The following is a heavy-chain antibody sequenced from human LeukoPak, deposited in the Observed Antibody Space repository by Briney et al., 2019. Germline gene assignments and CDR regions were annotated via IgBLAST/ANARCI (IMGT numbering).Heavy chain of an antibody. CDR1: GFTFSSYA. CDR2: ISYDGSNK. D-gene: IGHD3-22*01. Sequence: GGSLRLSCAASGFTFSSYAMHWVRQAPGKGLEWVAVISYDGSNKYYADSVKGRFTISRDNAKNSLFLQMNSLRDEDTAVYFCARGGITMIVVWGQGTLVTVSS. CDR3: ARGGITMIVV. V-gene: IGHV3-30-3*01. J-gene: IGHJ4*02.